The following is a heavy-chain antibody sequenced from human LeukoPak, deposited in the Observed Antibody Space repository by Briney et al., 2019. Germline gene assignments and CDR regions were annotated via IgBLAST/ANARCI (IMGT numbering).Heavy chain of an antibody. CDR2: IRYDGNKK. Sequence: GGSLRLSCAASGFIFSSYGMHWVRQAPGKGLEWVAFIRYDGNKKYYADSVKGRFTISRDNSKNTLYLQMNSLRAEETAEYYCARTRSDIVVVVDASFDYWGQGTLVTVSS. CDR3: ARTRSDIVVVVDASFDY. CDR1: GFIFSSYG. J-gene: IGHJ4*02. V-gene: IGHV3-30*02. D-gene: IGHD2-15*01.